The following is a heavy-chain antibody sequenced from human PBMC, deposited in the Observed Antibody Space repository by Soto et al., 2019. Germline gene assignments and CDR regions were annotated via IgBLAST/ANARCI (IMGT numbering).Heavy chain of an antibody. CDR3: ARGVLH. CDR1: GGSISSGGYY. CDR2: ISYSGST. Sequence: QVQLQESGPGLVQPSQTLSLTCTVSGGSISSGGYYWSWIRQHPGTGLEWIGHISYSGSTYYNTPRKTRVTISVDTARNRFSLIVNSVTAADTAVYYCARGVLHWGQGTLVTVSS. V-gene: IGHV4-31*03. J-gene: IGHJ4*01.